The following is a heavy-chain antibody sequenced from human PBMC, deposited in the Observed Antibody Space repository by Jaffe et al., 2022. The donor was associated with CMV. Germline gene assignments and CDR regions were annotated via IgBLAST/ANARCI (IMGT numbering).Heavy chain of an antibody. CDR1: GYSFTAYY. V-gene: IGHV1-2*02. J-gene: IGHJ6*02. Sequence: QVHLVQSGAEVKKPGASMRVSCKTSGYSFTAYYIHWVRQAPGQGLESMGWLNPQTGGTNYIEKFKGRVTMTMDTSISSVYMELSRLRFDDTAVYYCARDAGYYYYGLDVWGQGTMVTVSS. CDR2: LNPQTGGT. CDR3: ARDAGYYYYGLDV. D-gene: IGHD3-3*01.